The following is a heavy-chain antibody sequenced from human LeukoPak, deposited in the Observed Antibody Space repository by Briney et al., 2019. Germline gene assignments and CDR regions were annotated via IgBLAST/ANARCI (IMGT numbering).Heavy chain of an antibody. CDR1: GGSVSSGSYY. J-gene: IGHJ4*02. CDR2: IYYSGST. Sequence: PSETLSVTCTVSGGSVSSGSYYWSWIRQPPGKGLEWIGYIYYSGSTNYNPSLKSRVTISVDTSKNQFSLKLSSVTAADTAVYYCARDQGSYGGFDYWGQGTLVTVSS. D-gene: IGHD5-18*01. CDR3: ARDQGSYGGFDY. V-gene: IGHV4-61*01.